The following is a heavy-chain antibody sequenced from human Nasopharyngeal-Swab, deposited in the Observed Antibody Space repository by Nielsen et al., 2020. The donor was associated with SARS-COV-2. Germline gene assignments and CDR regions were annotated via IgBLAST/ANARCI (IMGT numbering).Heavy chain of an antibody. V-gene: IGHV3-7*01. Sequence: GESLKISCAASGFIFSNYWMTWVRQAPGKGLEWVANIKQDGSEMYYVDSVKGRFTISRDNAKNSLYLQMNSLRVEDTAVYNCAREGRDGFDYWSQGTLVTVSS. CDR1: GFIFSNYW. D-gene: IGHD5-24*01. J-gene: IGHJ4*02. CDR2: IKQDGSEM. CDR3: AREGRDGFDY.